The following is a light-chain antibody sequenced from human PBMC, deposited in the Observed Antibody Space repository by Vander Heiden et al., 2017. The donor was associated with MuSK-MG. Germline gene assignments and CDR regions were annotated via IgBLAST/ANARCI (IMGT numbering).Light chain of an antibody. CDR2: EAS. CDR3: QQYNGYPLT. Sequence: DIQMTQSPSTLSASAGDRVTITCRASQSISTYLAWYQQKPGRAPNLLIFEASTLKTGGPSRFSGSGSGTEFTLTITSLHPDDFATYYCQQYNGYPLTFGGGTKVEIK. J-gene: IGKJ4*01. CDR1: QSISTY. V-gene: IGKV1-5*03.